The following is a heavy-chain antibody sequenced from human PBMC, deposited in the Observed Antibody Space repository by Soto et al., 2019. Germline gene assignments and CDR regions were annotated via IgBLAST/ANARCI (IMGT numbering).Heavy chain of an antibody. D-gene: IGHD6-6*01. CDR2: INPNSGGT. V-gene: IGHV1-2*02. CDR3: ASNIAALYYYGMDV. CDR1: GYTFTGYY. Sequence: ASVKVSCKASGYTFTGYYMHWVRQAPGQGLEWMGWINPNSGGTNYAQKFQGRVTMTRDTSISTAYMELSRLRSDDTAVYYCASNIAALYYYGMDVWGQGTTVTVSS. J-gene: IGHJ6*02.